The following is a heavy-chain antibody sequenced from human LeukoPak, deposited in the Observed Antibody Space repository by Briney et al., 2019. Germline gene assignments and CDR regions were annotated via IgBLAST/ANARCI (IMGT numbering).Heavy chain of an antibody. V-gene: IGHV3-21*04. D-gene: IGHD3-9*01. Sequence: PGGSLRLSCAASGFTFSGYCMNWVRQAPGKGLEWVSSISTSSSYIYYADSVKGRFTISRDNSKNTLYLQMNSLRAEDTAVYYCAKGLRYFDYWGQGTLVTVSS. J-gene: IGHJ4*02. CDR2: ISTSSSYI. CDR1: GFTFSGYC. CDR3: AKGLRYFDY.